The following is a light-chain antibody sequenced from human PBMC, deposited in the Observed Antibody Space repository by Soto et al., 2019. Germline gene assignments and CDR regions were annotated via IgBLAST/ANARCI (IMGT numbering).Light chain of an antibody. J-gene: IGKJ1*01. V-gene: IGKV3-20*01. CDR3: QQYGSSGT. CDR1: QSVSNNY. CDR2: GAS. Sequence: EIGLTQSAGTLSLSPGERRTLSCMASQSVSNNYLAWYQQKPGQAPGLLIYGASNRATGIPDRFSGSGSGTDFTLTISRLEPEDFAVYYCQQYGSSGTFGQGTKVDIK.